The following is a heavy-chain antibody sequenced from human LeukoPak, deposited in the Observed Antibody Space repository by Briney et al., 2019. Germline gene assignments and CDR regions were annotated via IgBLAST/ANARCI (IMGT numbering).Heavy chain of an antibody. J-gene: IGHJ4*02. D-gene: IGHD3-3*01. CDR2: ISYDGTNK. CDR1: GFTFSSYA. Sequence: PGGSLRLSCAASGFTFSSYAMHWVRQAPGKGLAWVAVISYDGTNKYYADSVKGRFTISRDNSKNTLYLQMNSLRAEDTAVYYCACPSLFYDFWSGYYSPLDYWGQGTLVTVSS. V-gene: IGHV3-30*01. CDR3: ACPSLFYDFWSGYYSPLDY.